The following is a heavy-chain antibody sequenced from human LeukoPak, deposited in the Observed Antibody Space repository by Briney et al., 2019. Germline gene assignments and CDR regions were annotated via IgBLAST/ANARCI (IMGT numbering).Heavy chain of an antibody. D-gene: IGHD3-22*01. J-gene: IGHJ4*02. CDR2: INHSGST. Sequence: SETLSLTCAVYGGSFSGYYWSWIRQPPEKGLEWIGEINHSGSTNYNPSLKSRVTISVDTSKNQLSLKLSSVTAADTAVYYCARRNYDSSGYYYPDYWGQGTLVTVSS. V-gene: IGHV4-34*01. CDR1: GGSFSGYY. CDR3: ARRNYDSSGYYYPDY.